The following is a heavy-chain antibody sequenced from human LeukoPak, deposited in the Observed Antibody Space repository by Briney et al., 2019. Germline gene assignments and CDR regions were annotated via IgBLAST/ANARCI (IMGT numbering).Heavy chain of an antibody. CDR2: ISPSGTTV. J-gene: IGHJ6*02. Sequence: GGSLRLSCAASGFTFSSYEMNWVRQAPGKGLEWVSYISPSGTTVYYADSVTGRFTISRDNAKNSVYLQMSSLRAEDMAVYYCARDSGSQYSMDVWGQGTTVTVSS. D-gene: IGHD3-10*01. CDR3: ARDSGSQYSMDV. CDR1: GFTFSSYE. V-gene: IGHV3-48*03.